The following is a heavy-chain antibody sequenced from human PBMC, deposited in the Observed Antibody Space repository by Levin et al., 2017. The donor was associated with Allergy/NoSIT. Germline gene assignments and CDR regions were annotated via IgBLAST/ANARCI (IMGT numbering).Heavy chain of an antibody. Sequence: KASETLSLTCAVSGGSISSSNWWSWVRQPPGKGLEWIGEIYHSGSTNYNPSLKSRVTISVDKSKNQFSLKLSSVTAADTAMYYGARDTGGTDGYYFDYWGQGTLVTVSS. CDR2: IYHSGST. D-gene: IGHD1-7*01. CDR1: GGSISSSNW. CDR3: ARDTGGTDGYYFDY. V-gene: IGHV4-4*02. J-gene: IGHJ4*02.